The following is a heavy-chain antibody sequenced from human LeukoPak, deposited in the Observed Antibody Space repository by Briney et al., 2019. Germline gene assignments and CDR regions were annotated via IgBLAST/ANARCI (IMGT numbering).Heavy chain of an antibody. CDR2: ISSSSSTI. Sequence: TGGSLRLSCAASGFTFSSYSMNWVRQAPGKGLEWVSYISSSSSTIYYADSVKGRFTISRDNDKNSLYLQMKSLRDEDTAVYYCARGTGYSSGCPDYWGQGTLVTVSS. V-gene: IGHV3-48*02. D-gene: IGHD6-19*01. J-gene: IGHJ4*02. CDR3: ARGTGYSSGCPDY. CDR1: GFTFSSYS.